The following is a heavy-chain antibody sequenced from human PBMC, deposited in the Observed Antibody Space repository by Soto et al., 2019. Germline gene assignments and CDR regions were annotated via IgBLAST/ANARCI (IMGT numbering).Heavy chain of an antibody. CDR3: ARLHNSGYHTHFYFGMDV. Sequence: QAHLEQSGIEVKKPGASVKVTCKASGYTFHTFGISWVRQAPGQGLEWMGRISTYNDNTNYTQKFRGRVAMTTDMSTGTASMELRSLTPDDTSVYYCARLHNSGYHTHFYFGMDVWGQGTTVIVSS. CDR1: GYTFHTFG. V-gene: IGHV1-18*01. CDR2: ISTYNDNT. J-gene: IGHJ6*02. D-gene: IGHD3-22*01.